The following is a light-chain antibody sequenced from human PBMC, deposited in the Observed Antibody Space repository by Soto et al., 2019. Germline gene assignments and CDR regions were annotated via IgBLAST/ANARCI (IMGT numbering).Light chain of an antibody. CDR1: SSDVGSYNL. J-gene: IGLJ1*01. Sequence: ALTQPASVSGSPGQSITISCTGTSSDVGSYNLASWYQQHPGKAPKLMIYEGSKRPSGVSNRFSGSKSGNTASLTISGLQAEDEADYYCCSYAGSSTPFVFGTGTKVTVL. CDR2: EGS. V-gene: IGLV2-23*01. CDR3: CSYAGSSTPFV.